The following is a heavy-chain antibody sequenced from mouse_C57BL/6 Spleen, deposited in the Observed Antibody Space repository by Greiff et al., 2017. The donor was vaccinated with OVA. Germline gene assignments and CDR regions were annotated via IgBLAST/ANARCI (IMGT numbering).Heavy chain of an antibody. D-gene: IGHD2-3*01. Sequence: EVQLQQSGAELVKPGASVKLSCTASGFTITDYYMHWVKQRPGQGLEWIGRIDPSDGDTKYAPKFQGKATITADTTSNTAYLQLSSLTSADTSEYYWARCDGCSYYAMDYWGQGTSVTVSS. V-gene: IGHV14-2*01. CDR3: ARCDGCSYYAMDY. J-gene: IGHJ4*01. CDR1: GFTITDYY. CDR2: IDPSDGDT.